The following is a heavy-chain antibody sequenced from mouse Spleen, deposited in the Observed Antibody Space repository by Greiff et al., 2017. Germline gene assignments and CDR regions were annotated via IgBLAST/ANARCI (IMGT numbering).Heavy chain of an antibody. CDR3: ARWFHYAMDY. CDR2: INPNNGGT. D-gene: IGHD2-2*01. CDR1: GYTFTDYN. V-gene: IGHV1-18*01. Sequence: VQLKESGPELVKPGASVKIPCKASGYTFTDYNMDWVKQSHGKSLEWIGDINPNNGGTIYNQKFKGKATLTVDKSSSTAYMELRSLTSEDTAVYYCARWFHYAMDYWGQGTSVTVSS. J-gene: IGHJ4*01.